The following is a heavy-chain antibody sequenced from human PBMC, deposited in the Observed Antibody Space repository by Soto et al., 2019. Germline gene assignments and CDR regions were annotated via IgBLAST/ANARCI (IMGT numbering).Heavy chain of an antibody. D-gene: IGHD3-9*01. CDR2: ISYDGSNK. J-gene: IGHJ4*02. V-gene: IGHV3-30*18. CDR3: AKEGRFYDILTGYLSQPYFDI. CDR1: IYTFSSYC. Sequence: SFSASIYTFSSYCIHGVHTTPGKGLELVSVISYDGSNKYYADSVTGRFTISRDNSKNTLSLQMNSLRAEDTAVYYCAKEGRFYDILTGYLSQPYFDIWGQGTLVKVSS.